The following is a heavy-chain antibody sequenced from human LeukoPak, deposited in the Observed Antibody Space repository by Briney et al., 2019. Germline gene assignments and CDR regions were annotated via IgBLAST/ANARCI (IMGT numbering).Heavy chain of an antibody. CDR2: INHSGST. V-gene: IGHV4-34*01. CDR1: GGSFSGYY. Sequence: SETLSLTCAVYGGSFSGYYWSWIRQPPGKGLEWIGEINHSGSTNYNPSLKSRVTISVDTSKNQFSLKLSSVTAADTAVYYCARVSYYYDSSGYYYAPDAFDIWGQGTMVTVSS. CDR3: ARVSYYYDSSGYYYAPDAFDI. J-gene: IGHJ3*02. D-gene: IGHD3-22*01.